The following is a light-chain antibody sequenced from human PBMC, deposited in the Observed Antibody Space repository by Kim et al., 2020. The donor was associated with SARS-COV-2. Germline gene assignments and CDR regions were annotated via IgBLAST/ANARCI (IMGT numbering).Light chain of an antibody. CDR1: KLGDKY. J-gene: IGLJ2*01. V-gene: IGLV3-1*01. CDR3: QAWDSSIVV. CDR2: QDS. Sequence: SYELTQQPSVSVSPGQTASITCSGDKLGDKYACWYQQKPGQSPVLVIYQDSKRPSGIPERFSGSNSGNTVTLTISGTQAMDEADYYCQAWDSSIVVFGGGTQLTVL.